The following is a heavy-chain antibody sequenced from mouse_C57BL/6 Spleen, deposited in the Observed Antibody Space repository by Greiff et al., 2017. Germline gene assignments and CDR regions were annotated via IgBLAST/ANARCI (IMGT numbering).Heavy chain of an antibody. D-gene: IGHD2-4*01. CDR1: GFSFTSYG. V-gene: IGHV2-2*01. CDR3: ATSYYDYDRAY. CDR2: IWSGGST. J-gene: IGHJ3*01. Sequence: QVQLQQSGPGLVQPSQSLSITCTVSGFSFTSYGVHWVRQSPGKGLEWLGVIWSGGSTDYTAAFISRLSISKDNSKSQVFFKMNSLQADDTAIYYCATSYYDYDRAYWGQGTLVTVSA.